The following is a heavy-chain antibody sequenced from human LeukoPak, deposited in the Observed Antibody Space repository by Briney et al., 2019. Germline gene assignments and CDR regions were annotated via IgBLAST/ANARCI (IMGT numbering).Heavy chain of an antibody. D-gene: IGHD3-10*01. J-gene: IGHJ4*02. V-gene: IGHV3-30*02. CDR2: IRYDGSNK. Sequence: GGSLRLSCAASGFTFSSYGMHWVRQAPGKGLEGVAFIRYDGSNKYYADSVKGRITIPRDNSKNTLYLQMNSLRAEDTAVYYCAKDPLWFGEGKYYFDYWGQGTLVTVSS. CDR1: GFTFSSYG. CDR3: AKDPLWFGEGKYYFDY.